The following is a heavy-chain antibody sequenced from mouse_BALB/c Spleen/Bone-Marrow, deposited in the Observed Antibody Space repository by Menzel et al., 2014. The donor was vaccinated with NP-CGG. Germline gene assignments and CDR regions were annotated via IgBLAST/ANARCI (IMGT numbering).Heavy chain of an antibody. J-gene: IGHJ4*01. D-gene: IGHD3-1*01. CDR1: GYAFGSSW. Sequence: VQLQQSGPELVKPGASVKISCKASGYAFGSSWMNWVKQRPGQGLEWIGRIYPGDGDTNYNGKFKGKATLTADKSSSTAYMQLGSLTSVDSAVYFCARQLGLYAMDYWGQGTSVTVSS. CDR3: ARQLGLYAMDY. CDR2: IYPGDGDT. V-gene: IGHV1-82*01.